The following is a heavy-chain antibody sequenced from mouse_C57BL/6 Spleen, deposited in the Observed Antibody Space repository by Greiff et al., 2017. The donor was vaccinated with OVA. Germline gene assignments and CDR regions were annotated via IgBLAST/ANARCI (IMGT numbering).Heavy chain of an antibody. J-gene: IGHJ4*01. Sequence: QVQLQQSGPELVKPGASVKISCKASGYAFSSSWMNWVKQRPGKGLEWIGRIYPGDGDTNYNGKFKGKATLTADKSSSTAYMQLSSLTSEDSAVYFCATIYYEAMDYWGKGTSVTVSS. CDR1: GYAFSSSW. V-gene: IGHV1-82*01. CDR2: IYPGDGDT. CDR3: ATIYYEAMDY. D-gene: IGHD1-1*01.